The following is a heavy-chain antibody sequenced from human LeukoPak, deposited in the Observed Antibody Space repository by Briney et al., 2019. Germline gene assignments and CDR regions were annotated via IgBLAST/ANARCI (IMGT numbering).Heavy chain of an antibody. Sequence: PSETLSLTCTVSGGSISSYHWSWIRQPPGKGLEWIGEINNSGSTNYKPSLKSRVTISVDTSKSQFSLKLSSVTAADTAVYYCARQYCSSSSCYFDYWGQGTQVTVSS. J-gene: IGHJ4*02. V-gene: IGHV4-34*01. CDR3: ARQYCSSSSCYFDY. CDR1: GGSISSYH. CDR2: INNSGST. D-gene: IGHD2-15*01.